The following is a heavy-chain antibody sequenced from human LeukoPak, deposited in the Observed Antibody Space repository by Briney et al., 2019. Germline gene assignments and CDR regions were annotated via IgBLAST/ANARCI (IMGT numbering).Heavy chain of an antibody. D-gene: IGHD1-14*01. CDR2: MNPISGNT. J-gene: IGHJ4*02. Sequence: GASVKVSCKASGYTFTSYDINWVRQATGHGLEWMGWMNPISGNTGYVQKFQGRVTMTRNTSMSTAYMELSSLTSEVTAVYYCARHHAGTSSDYWGQGTLVTVSS. CDR3: ARHHAGTSSDY. V-gene: IGHV1-8*01. CDR1: GYTFTSYD.